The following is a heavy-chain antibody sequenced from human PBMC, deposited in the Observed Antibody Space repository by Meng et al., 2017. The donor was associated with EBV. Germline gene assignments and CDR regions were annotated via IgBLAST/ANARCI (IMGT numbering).Heavy chain of an antibody. J-gene: IGHJ4*02. D-gene: IGHD3-10*01. CDR2: LIPTAGAP. Sequence: HVLPFLDGVAVPGSLVTVSYCACGGPLSSDAVSCLRQVPGQELEWLGGLIPTAGAPHYAQKFQDRVTIIADESTSTHSMELNNLRFEDKAMYYCASESERGFTPDYWGQGTLVTVSS. CDR1: GGPLSSDA. V-gene: IGHV1-69*01. CDR3: ASESERGFTPDY.